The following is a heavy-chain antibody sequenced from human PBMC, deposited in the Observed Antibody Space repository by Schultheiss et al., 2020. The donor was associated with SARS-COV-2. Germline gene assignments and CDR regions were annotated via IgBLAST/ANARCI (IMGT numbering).Heavy chain of an antibody. CDR1: GGSISSGGYY. V-gene: IGHV4-61*02. CDR2: IYTSGST. J-gene: IGHJ4*02. Sequence: SETLSLTCTVSGGSISSGGYYWSWIRQHPGKGLEWIGRIYTSGSTNYNPSLKSRVTMSVDTSKNQFSLKLSSVTAADTAVYYCAREGAAAGGDYWGQGTLVTVSS. D-gene: IGHD6-13*01. CDR3: AREGAAAGGDY.